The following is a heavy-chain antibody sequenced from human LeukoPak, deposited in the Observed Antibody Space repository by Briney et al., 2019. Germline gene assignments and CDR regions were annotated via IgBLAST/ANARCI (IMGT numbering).Heavy chain of an antibody. V-gene: IGHV1-2*02. J-gene: IGHJ6*02. CDR2: INPNSGGT. D-gene: IGHD2-15*01. CDR3: ATYCSGGSCYPDDNYYGMDV. Sequence: ASVKVSCKASEYTFTGYYMHWVRQAPGRGLEWMGWINPNSGGTNYAQKFQGRVTMTRDTSISTAYMELSRLRSDDTAVYYCATYCSGGSCYPDDNYYGMDVWGQGTTVTVSS. CDR1: EYTFTGYY.